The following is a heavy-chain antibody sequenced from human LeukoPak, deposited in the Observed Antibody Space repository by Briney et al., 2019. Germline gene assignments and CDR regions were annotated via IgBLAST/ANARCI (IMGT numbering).Heavy chain of an antibody. CDR3: AAIVRPYNWFDP. J-gene: IGHJ5*02. D-gene: IGHD1-26*01. CDR2: IYYSGST. Sequence: SETLSLTCTVSGGSISSYYWSWIRQPPGKGLEWIGYIYYSGSTNYNPSLESRVTISVDTSKNQFSLKLSSVTAADTAVYYCAAIVRPYNWFDPWGQGTLVTVSS. V-gene: IGHV4-59*01. CDR1: GGSISSYY.